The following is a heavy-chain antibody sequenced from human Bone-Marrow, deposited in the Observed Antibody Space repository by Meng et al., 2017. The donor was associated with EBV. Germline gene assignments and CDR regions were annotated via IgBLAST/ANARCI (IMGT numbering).Heavy chain of an antibody. J-gene: IGHJ4*02. V-gene: IGHV4-61*01. Sequence: ESGPSLVKPSETLSPPGTCSGASVSGGTYHGSWIRQPPGKELEWIGYIYDGGTTIYNPSLKSRVTILVDASKNQFSLKLSSVTTADTAVYYCAKSRSSTPGVVDYWGQGTLVTVSS. CDR1: GASVSGGTYH. CDR2: IYDGGTT. CDR3: AKSRSSTPGVVDY. D-gene: IGHD3-10*01.